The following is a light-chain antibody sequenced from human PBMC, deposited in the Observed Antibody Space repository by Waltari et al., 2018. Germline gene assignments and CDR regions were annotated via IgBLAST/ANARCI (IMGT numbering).Light chain of an antibody. J-gene: IGLJ2*01. CDR2: IKSDGTY. CDR1: SGLTTYA. CDR3: QTWGIGVV. Sequence: QLVLTQPPSFSASLGASLRPTYTLRSGLTTYATPCLQQQPAKGPRYLMKIKSDGTYSKGDGIPDRFSGSSSGAERYLTISSLQSEDEADHYCQTWGIGVVFGGGTKVTVL. V-gene: IGLV4-69*01.